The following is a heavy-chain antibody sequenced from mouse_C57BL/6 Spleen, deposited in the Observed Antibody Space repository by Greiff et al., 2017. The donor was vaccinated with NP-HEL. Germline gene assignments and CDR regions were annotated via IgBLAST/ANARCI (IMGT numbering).Heavy chain of an antibody. CDR2: INPNNGGT. V-gene: IGHV1-26*01. J-gene: IGHJ1*03. CDR1: GYTFTDYY. CDR3: AAPSDYYGSSYWYFDV. Sequence: EVQLQQSGPELVKPGASVKISCKASGYTFTDYYMNWVKQSHGKSLEWIGDINPNNGGTSYNQKFKGKATLTVDKSSSTAYMELRSLTSEDSAVYYCAAPSDYYGSSYWYFDVWGTGTTVTVSS. D-gene: IGHD1-1*01.